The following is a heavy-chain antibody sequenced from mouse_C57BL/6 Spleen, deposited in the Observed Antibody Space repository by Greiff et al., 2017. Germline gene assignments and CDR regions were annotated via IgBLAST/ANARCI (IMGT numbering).Heavy chain of an antibody. J-gene: IGHJ4*01. D-gene: IGHD3-3*01. CDR3: ARDSYDYAMDY. V-gene: IGHV5-17*01. CDR2: ISSGSSTI. CDR1: GFTFSDYG. Sequence: EVQVVESGGGLVKPGGSLKLSCAASGFTFSDYGMHWVRQAPEKGLEWVAYISSGSSTIYYADTVKGRFTISRDNAKNTLFLQMTSLRSEDTAMYYCARDSYDYAMDYWGQGTSVTVSS.